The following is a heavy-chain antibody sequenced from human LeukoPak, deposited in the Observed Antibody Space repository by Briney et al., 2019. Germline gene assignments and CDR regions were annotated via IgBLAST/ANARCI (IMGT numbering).Heavy chain of an antibody. V-gene: IGHV4-61*01. Sequence: SETLSLTCTVSGGSVSSGSYYWTWLRQPPGKGLEWIGYIYYSGSTNYNPSLKSRVTISVDTSKNQFSLKLSSVTAADTAVYYCAREVPYYYDSSGSPYFDYWGQGTLVTVSS. CDR2: IYYSGST. CDR3: AREVPYYYDSSGSPYFDY. CDR1: GGSVSSGSYY. J-gene: IGHJ4*02. D-gene: IGHD3-22*01.